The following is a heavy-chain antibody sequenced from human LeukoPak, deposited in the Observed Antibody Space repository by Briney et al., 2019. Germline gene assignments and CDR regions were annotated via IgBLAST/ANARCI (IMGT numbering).Heavy chain of an antibody. CDR1: GGTFSSYA. D-gene: IGHD4-23*01. J-gene: IGHJ4*02. CDR3: ARDPLGESGNSGVDY. V-gene: IGHV1-69*04. Sequence: SVKVSCKASGGTFSSYAISWVRQAPGQGLEWMGRIIPILGIANYAQKFQGRVTITADKSTSTAYMELSSLRSEDTAVYYCARDPLGESGNSGVDYWGQGTLVTVSS. CDR2: IIPILGIA.